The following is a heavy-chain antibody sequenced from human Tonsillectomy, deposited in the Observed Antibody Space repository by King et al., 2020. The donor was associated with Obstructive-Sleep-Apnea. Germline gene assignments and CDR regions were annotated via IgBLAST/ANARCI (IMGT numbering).Heavy chain of an antibody. D-gene: IGHD6-19*01. V-gene: IGHV2-5*02. J-gene: IGHJ4*02. CDR3: AHRSSGGPSGFDY. CDR1: GFSLSTSGVG. Sequence: ITLKESGPTLVKPTQTLTLTCTFSGFSLSTSGVGVGWIRQAPGKALEWLALLFLGDGKRYSPSLKSRLTITTDPPENLVVLTMINMDPVDTATYYCAHRSSGGPSGFDYWGQGTLVTVSS. CDR2: LFLGDGK.